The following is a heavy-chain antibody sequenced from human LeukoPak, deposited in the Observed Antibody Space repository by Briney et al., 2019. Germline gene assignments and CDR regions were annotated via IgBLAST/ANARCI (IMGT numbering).Heavy chain of an antibody. CDR3: AREGHSGSQFDH. Sequence: SETLSLTCTVSGGSIGLYYWSWIRQSAGRGLEWVGRIYSSGSTNYNPALKSRVTMSVDMSKNHFSLKLSSVTAADTAMYYCAREGHSGSQFDHWGQGALVTVSS. CDR1: GGSIGLYY. J-gene: IGHJ4*02. D-gene: IGHD1-26*01. V-gene: IGHV4-4*07. CDR2: IYSSGST.